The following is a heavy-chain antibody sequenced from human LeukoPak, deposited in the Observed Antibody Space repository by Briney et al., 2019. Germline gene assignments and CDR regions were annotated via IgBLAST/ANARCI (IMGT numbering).Heavy chain of an antibody. CDR2: IYYSGST. CDR3: AREPEIRLSPHYYDSSGILDY. Sequence: SETLSLTCTVSGGSVSSGDYYWNWIRQPPGKGLEWIGYIYYSGSTYYNPSLKSRLTISVDTSKNHFSLKLSSVTAADTAVYYCAREPEIRLSPHYYDSSGILDYWGQGTLATVSS. D-gene: IGHD3-22*01. CDR1: GGSVSSGDYY. J-gene: IGHJ4*02. V-gene: IGHV4-30-4*08.